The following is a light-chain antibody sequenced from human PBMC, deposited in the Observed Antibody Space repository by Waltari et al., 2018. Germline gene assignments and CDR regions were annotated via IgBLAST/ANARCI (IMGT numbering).Light chain of an antibody. CDR2: DAS. V-gene: IGKV3-11*01. Sequence: EIVLTQSPATLSLSPGERATLSCRASQSVRTYLAWYQQKPGQVPRLLIYDASIRATGIPVRFSGSGSGTDFTLTISSLEPEDFAVYYCQHRYNWVFAFGPGTKVEIK. CDR1: QSVRTY. CDR3: QHRYNWVFA. J-gene: IGKJ3*01.